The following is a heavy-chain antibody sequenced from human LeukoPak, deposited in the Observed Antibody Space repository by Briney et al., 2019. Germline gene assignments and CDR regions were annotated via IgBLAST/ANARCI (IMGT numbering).Heavy chain of an antibody. CDR3: AKVGATGGFYFDY. CDR2: IRYDGSNK. Sequence: PGGSLRLSCGASGFTFSSYGMHWVRQAPGKGLEWVAFIRYDGSNKYYADSVKGRFTISRDNSKNTLYLQMNSLRAEDTAVYYCAKVGATGGFYFDYWGQGTLVTVSS. CDR1: GFTFSSYG. J-gene: IGHJ4*02. D-gene: IGHD1-26*01. V-gene: IGHV3-30*02.